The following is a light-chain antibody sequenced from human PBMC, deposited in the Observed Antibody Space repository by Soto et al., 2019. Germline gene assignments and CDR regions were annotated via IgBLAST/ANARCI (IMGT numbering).Light chain of an antibody. J-gene: IGLJ2*01. CDR2: DVS. V-gene: IGLV2-14*01. CDR1: SSDLGTYNY. Sequence: QPVLTQPASVSGSPGQSITISCTGTSSDLGTYNYVSWYQQHPGKAPKLMIYDVSARPSGLSNRFSGSKFGNTASLTISGLQAEDEAVYYCSSYANNVVFGGGTKLTVL. CDR3: SSYANNVV.